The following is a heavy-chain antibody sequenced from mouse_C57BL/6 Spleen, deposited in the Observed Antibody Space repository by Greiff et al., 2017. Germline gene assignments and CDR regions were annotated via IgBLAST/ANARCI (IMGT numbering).Heavy chain of an antibody. CDR2: ISNLAYSI. CDR3: ARHRGLLRGDY. CDR1: GFTFSDYG. D-gene: IGHD2-3*01. V-gene: IGHV5-15*01. Sequence: EVKVVESGGGLVQPGGSLKLSCAASGFTFSDYGMAWVRQAPRKGPEWVAFISNLAYSIYYADTVTGRFTISRENAKNPLYLEMSSLRSEDTAMYYCARHRGLLRGDYWGQGTSVTVSS. J-gene: IGHJ4*01.